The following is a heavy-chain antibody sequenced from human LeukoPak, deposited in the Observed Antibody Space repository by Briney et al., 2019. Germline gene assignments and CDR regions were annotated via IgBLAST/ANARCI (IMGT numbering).Heavy chain of an antibody. V-gene: IGHV1-8*01. Sequence: ASVKASCKASGYTFTSYDINWVRQATGQGLEWMGWMNPNSGNTGYVRKFKGRITMSRNTSISTAYMELSSLRSEDTAVYYCARVGTAYYYGSGSSYFDYWGQGTLVTVSS. CDR3: ARVGTAYYYGSGSSYFDY. D-gene: IGHD3-10*01. CDR2: MNPNSGNT. J-gene: IGHJ4*02. CDR1: GYTFTSYD.